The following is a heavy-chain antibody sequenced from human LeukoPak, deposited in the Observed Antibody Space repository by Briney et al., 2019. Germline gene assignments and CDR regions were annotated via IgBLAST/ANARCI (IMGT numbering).Heavy chain of an antibody. CDR3: ARDPNKYDFWSGYYSSFRYNWFDP. J-gene: IGHJ5*02. CDR2: MNPNSGNT. V-gene: IGHV1-8*01. CDR1: XXTFTSYD. Sequence: VKVSCKXSXXTFTSYDINWVRQAPGQGLEWMGWMNPNSGNTGYAQKFQGRVTMTRNTSISTAYMELSSLRSEDTAVYYCARDPNKYDFWSGYYSSFRYNWFDPWGQGTLVTVSS. D-gene: IGHD3-3*01.